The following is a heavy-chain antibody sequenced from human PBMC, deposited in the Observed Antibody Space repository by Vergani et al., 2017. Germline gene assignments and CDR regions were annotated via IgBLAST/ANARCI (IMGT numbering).Heavy chain of an antibody. CDR3: AKATVVAGASYYYYGMDV. Sequence: EVQLLESGGGLVQPGGSLRLSCAASGFTFRSYAMSWVRQAPGKGLEWVSAVSGSGSSTYYADSVKGRFTNSRDNSKNTLYLQLNSLRAEDTALYYCAKATVVAGASYYYYGMDVWGQGTTVTVSS. V-gene: IGHV3-23*01. CDR1: GFTFRSYA. J-gene: IGHJ6*02. D-gene: IGHD6-19*01. CDR2: VSGSGSST.